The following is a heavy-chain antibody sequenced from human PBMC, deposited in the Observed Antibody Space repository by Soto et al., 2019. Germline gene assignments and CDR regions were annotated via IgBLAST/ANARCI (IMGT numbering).Heavy chain of an antibody. CDR2: ISGSGGST. V-gene: IGHV3-23*01. J-gene: IGHJ4*02. CDR3: AKDLQVPRYCSSTSCPEPHDY. D-gene: IGHD2-2*01. Sequence: LRLSCAASGFTFRSYAMSWVRQAPGKGLEWVSAISGSGGSTYYADSVKGRFTISRDNSKNTLYLQMNSLRAEDTAVYYCAKDLQVPRYCSSTSCPEPHDYWGQGTLVTVSS. CDR1: GFTFRSYA.